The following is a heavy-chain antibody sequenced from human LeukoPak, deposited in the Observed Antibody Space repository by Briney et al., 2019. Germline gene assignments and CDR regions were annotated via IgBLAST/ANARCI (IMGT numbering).Heavy chain of an antibody. J-gene: IGHJ4*02. V-gene: IGHV3-64*01. D-gene: IGHD4-11*01. CDR2: ICSNGGCT. Sequence: GGSLRLSCAASGFTFSSFAMHWVRQAPGKQLEYVSAICSNGGCTYYANSVKGRFTISRDNSKNTLYLQMGSLRAEDMAVYYCARWGYYSNYDYWGQGTLVTVSS. CDR1: GFTFSSFA. CDR3: ARWGYYSNYDY.